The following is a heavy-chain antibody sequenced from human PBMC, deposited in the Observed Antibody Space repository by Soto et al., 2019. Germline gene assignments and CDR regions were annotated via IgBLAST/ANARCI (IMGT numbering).Heavy chain of an antibody. V-gene: IGHV4-59*08. Sequence: QVQLQESGPGLVKPSETLSLTCSVSGGSISGLYWSWVRQPPGRGLEWIGWIYYSGTTNYNPSLKRRVTISVDTSKNQFSLKLSSVTDADKDIYYCARLRYNYFMDVWGKGTTVTVSS. CDR1: GGSISGLY. CDR2: IYYSGTT. CDR3: ARLRYNYFMDV. J-gene: IGHJ6*03.